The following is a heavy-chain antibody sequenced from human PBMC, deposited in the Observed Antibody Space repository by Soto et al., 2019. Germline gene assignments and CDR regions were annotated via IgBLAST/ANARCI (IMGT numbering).Heavy chain of an antibody. V-gene: IGHV1-69*06. CDR2: IIPIFGTA. CDR3: ANSYYYDSSGYPPAPNWFDP. D-gene: IGHD3-22*01. CDR1: GGTFSSYA. J-gene: IGHJ5*02. Sequence: KVSCKASGGTFSSYAISWVRQAPGQGLEWMGGIIPIFGTANYAQKFQGRVTITADKSTSTAYMELSSLRSEDTAVYYCANSYYYDSSGYPPAPNWFDPWGQGTLVTVSS.